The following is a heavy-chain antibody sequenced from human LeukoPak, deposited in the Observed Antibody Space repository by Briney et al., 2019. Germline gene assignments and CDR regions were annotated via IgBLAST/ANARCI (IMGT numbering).Heavy chain of an antibody. D-gene: IGHD1/OR15-1a*01. J-gene: IGHJ3*02. CDR2: IDWDDDK. Sequence: SGPTLVKPTQTLTLTCTFSGFSLSTSGMCVSWIPHPPGTALEWLALIDWDDDKYYSTSLKTRLTISKDTSKNQVVLTMTNMDPVDTATYYCARKRGEQGAFDIWGQGIMVTVSS. CDR3: ARKRGEQGAFDI. CDR1: GFSLSTSGMC. V-gene: IGHV2-70*01.